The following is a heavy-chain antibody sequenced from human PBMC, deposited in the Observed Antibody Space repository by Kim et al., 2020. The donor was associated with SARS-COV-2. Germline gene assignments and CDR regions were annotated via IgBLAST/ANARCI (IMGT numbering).Heavy chain of an antibody. CDR1: GGTFSSYA. J-gene: IGHJ6*02. D-gene: IGHD2-2*01. Sequence: SVKVSCKASGGTFSSYAISWVRQAPGQGLEWMGGIIPIFGTANYAQKFQGRVTITADESTSTAYMELSSLRSEDTAVYYCARDQVVPAAIIGRYYYGMDVWGQGTTVTVSS. CDR3: ARDQVVPAAIIGRYYYGMDV. V-gene: IGHV1-69*13. CDR2: IIPIFGTA.